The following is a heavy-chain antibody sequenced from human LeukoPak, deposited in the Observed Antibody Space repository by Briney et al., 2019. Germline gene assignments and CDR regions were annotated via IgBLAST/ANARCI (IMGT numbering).Heavy chain of an antibody. J-gene: IGHJ4*02. V-gene: IGHV4-31*03. Sequence: SQTLSLTCTVSTDSLSSGGHYWAWIRQFPGKGLESIGFIHHSGRSRHNPSLKDRVAISVDTSRKQFALKLCSVTAADTAMYYCARGGNRFGGFYFDYWGQGIQVIVSS. CDR1: TDSLSSGGHY. D-gene: IGHD3-10*01. CDR2: IHHSGRS. CDR3: ARGGNRFGGFYFDY.